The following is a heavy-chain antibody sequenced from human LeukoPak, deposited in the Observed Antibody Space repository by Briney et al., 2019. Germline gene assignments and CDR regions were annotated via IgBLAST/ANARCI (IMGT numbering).Heavy chain of an antibody. CDR3: ARDAF. Sequence: ASETLSLICNVSGISIGSHYWSWFRHSPGMGLEWIGCVYNSGTTTYHPSLTRRVSISVDPSANQYSLKMTSVTAADTAIYYCARDAFWGQGILVTVSS. V-gene: IGHV4-59*11. J-gene: IGHJ4*02. CDR2: VYNSGTT. CDR1: GISIGSHY.